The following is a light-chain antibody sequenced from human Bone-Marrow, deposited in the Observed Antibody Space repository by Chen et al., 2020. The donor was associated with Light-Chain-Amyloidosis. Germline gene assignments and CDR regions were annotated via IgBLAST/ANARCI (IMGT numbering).Light chain of an antibody. Sequence: SSVLPPPSSASVAPGQTATLTCGGNNIGSKSVQGYQQTPGQAPLLVVYDDSDRPSGIPVRLSGSNSGNTATLTISRVEAGDEADYYCQVWDRSSDRPVFGGGTKLTVL. CDR1: NIGSKS. CDR2: DDS. V-gene: IGLV3-21*02. CDR3: QVWDRSSDRPV. J-gene: IGLJ3*02.